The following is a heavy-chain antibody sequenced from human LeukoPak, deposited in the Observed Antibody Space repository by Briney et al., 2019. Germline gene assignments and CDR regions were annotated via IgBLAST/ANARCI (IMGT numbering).Heavy chain of an antibody. V-gene: IGHV3-33*01. J-gene: IGHJ4*02. D-gene: IGHD3-10*01. Sequence: GGSLRLSCVASGFTFSTYGMHWVRQAPGKGLEWVAVIWYDGSNKYYADSVKGRFTTSRDNSKNTLYLQMNSLRAEDTAVYYCARDSHYYYGSGSPDYWGQGTLVTVSS. CDR3: ARDSHYYYGSGSPDY. CDR2: IWYDGSNK. CDR1: GFTFSTYG.